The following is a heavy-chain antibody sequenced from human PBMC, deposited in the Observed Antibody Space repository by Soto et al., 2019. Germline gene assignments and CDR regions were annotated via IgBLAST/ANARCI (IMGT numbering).Heavy chain of an antibody. CDR1: GASLLSSY. D-gene: IGHD1-26*01. CDR3: AKGWDVKYFDY. J-gene: IGHJ4*02. V-gene: IGHV4-4*07. CDR2: IFSSGRT. Sequence: LSLTCSVSGASLLSSYWSWVRQPAGKGLEWIGDIFSSGRTSYNPSLKSRLTMSIDPSMNVFSLNLSSVTAADTAVYYCAKGWDVKYFDYWGRGTLVTVSS.